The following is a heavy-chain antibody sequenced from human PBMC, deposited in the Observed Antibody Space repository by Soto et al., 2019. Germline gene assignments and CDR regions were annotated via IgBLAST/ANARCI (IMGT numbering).Heavy chain of an antibody. CDR2: IFYTGTT. J-gene: IGHJ4*02. CDR1: GYSISSDNW. CDR3: ARTSGFKTGHLDY. D-gene: IGHD3-10*01. V-gene: IGHV4-28*01. Sequence: SEILSHTCAVPGYSISSDNWWGWIRQPPGKGLEWIGYIFYTGTTYYNLSLKSRVTMSVDTAKDQFSLKLSSVTAADTAVYYCARTSGFKTGHLDYWGQGTLVTVSS.